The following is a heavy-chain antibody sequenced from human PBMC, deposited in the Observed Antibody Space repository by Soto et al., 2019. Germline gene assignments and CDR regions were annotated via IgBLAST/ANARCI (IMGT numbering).Heavy chain of an antibody. CDR1: GFTFSDYY. CDR2: ISSSGSTI. Sequence: GGSLRLSCAASGFTFSDYYMSWIRQAPGKGLEWVSYISSSGSTIYYADSVRGRFTISRDNSKSTLFLQMNSLRGDDTAIYYCAKPISGYYAPSDHWGQGTQVTVSS. CDR3: AKPISGYYAPSDH. D-gene: IGHD3-22*01. V-gene: IGHV3-11*01. J-gene: IGHJ4*02.